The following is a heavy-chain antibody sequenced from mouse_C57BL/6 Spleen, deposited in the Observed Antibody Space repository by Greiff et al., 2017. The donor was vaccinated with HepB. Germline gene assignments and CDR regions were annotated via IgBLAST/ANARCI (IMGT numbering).Heavy chain of an antibody. CDR1: GYAFSSSW. CDR2: IYPGDGDT. J-gene: IGHJ1*03. V-gene: IGHV1-82*01. CDR3: ARLDYGSREGYFDV. Sequence: VQLQQSGPELVKPGASVKISCKASGYAFSSSWMNWVKQRPGKGLEWIGRIYPGDGDTNYNGKFKGKATLTADKSSSTAYMQLSSLTSEDSAVYFCARLDYGSREGYFDVWGTGTTVTVSS. D-gene: IGHD1-1*01.